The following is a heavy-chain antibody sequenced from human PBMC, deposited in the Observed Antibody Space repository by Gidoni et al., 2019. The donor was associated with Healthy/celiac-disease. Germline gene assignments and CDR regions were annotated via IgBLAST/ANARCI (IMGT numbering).Heavy chain of an antibody. CDR3: TRAHDCGGDCPFDY. D-gene: IGHD2-21*02. V-gene: IGHV3-49*03. Sequence: DYAMSWFRQAPGKGLEWVGFIRRKAYGGTTEYAASVKGRFTISRDDSKSIAYLQMNSLKTEDTAVYYCTRAHDCGGDCPFDYWGQGTLVTVSS. CDR1: DYA. J-gene: IGHJ4*02. CDR2: IRRKAYGGTT.